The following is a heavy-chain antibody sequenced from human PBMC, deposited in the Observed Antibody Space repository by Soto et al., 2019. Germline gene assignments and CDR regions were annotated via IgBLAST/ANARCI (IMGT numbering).Heavy chain of an antibody. Sequence: QLQLQESGPGLVKPSETLSLTCTVSGGSISSNSYYWGWIRQPPGKGLEWIGSIYYSGSTYYNPSLKSRLTISVDTSNNQFSLKLRSVPAADTAVYYCARWYTSGWYPTGRFDPWGQGTLVTVSS. J-gene: IGHJ5*02. CDR3: ARWYTSGWYPTGRFDP. V-gene: IGHV4-39*01. D-gene: IGHD6-19*01. CDR1: GGSISSNSYY. CDR2: IYYSGST.